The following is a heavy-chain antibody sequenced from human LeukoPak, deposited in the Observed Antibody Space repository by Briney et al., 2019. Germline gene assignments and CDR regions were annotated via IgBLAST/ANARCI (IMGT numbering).Heavy chain of an antibody. Sequence: GESLKISCKGSGYNFANYWFRWVRQMPGKSLEWMGIIYPGDSDTRYSPSFQGHVTISPDKSISTAYLQWSSLKASDTAMYYCARPPSRPPFIWGQGTMVTVSS. CDR2: IYPGDSDT. J-gene: IGHJ3*02. V-gene: IGHV5-51*01. CDR3: ARPPSRPPFI. CDR1: GYNFANYW.